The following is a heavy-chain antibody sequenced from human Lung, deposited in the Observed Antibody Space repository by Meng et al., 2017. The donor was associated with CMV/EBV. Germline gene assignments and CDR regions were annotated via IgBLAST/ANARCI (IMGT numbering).Heavy chain of an antibody. V-gene: IGHV3-23*01. CDR1: GFTFNNYA. CDR2: ISGSGGRT. Sequence: GESXKISCAASGFTFNNYAMTWVRQAPGKGLEWVSAISGSGGRTHYADSVKGRFTISRDNSKSTLYLQMNSLRDEDTAVYYCAKVGPVYCTSTSCYLVRGWLDYXGQGXLVTVSS. CDR3: AKVGPVYCTSTSCYLVRGWLDY. D-gene: IGHD2-2*01. J-gene: IGHJ4*02.